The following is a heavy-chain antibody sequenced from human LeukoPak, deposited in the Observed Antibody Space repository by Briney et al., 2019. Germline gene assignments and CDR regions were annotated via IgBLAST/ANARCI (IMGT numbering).Heavy chain of an antibody. Sequence: GESLKSSCKGSGYSFTSYWIGWVRQMPGKGLEWMGIIYPGDSDTRYSPSFQGQVTISADKSISTAYLQWSSLKASDTAMYYCARHAGVYYYDSSGSMDHWGQGTLVTVSS. CDR3: ARHAGVYYYDSSGSMDH. CDR2: IYPGDSDT. J-gene: IGHJ4*02. D-gene: IGHD3-22*01. V-gene: IGHV5-51*01. CDR1: GYSFTSYW.